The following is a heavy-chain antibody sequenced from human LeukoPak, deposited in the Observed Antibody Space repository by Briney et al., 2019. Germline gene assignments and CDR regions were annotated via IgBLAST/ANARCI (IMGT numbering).Heavy chain of an antibody. J-gene: IGHJ4*02. CDR1: GSYW. CDR2: INSDGSWT. CDR3: VSFYETY. V-gene: IGHV3-74*01. Sequence: PGGSLRLSCAASGSYWMHWVRQAPGKGLVWVSHINSDGSWTSYADSVKGRFTVSKDNAKNTVYLQMNNLRAEDTAVYYCVSFYETYWGRGTLVTVSS. D-gene: IGHD2-2*01.